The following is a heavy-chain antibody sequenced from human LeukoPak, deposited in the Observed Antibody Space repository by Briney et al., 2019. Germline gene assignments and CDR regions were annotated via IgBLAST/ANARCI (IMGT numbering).Heavy chain of an antibody. CDR2: INHSGTK. V-gene: IGHV4-34*01. CDR3: ARIWYSSSWYDAFDI. CDR1: GGSFTDYY. J-gene: IGHJ3*02. D-gene: IGHD6-13*01. Sequence: SETLSLTCVLYGGSFTDYYWSWVRQSPGKGLEWIGEINHSGTKRYNLSLKSRLIMSIDTSKNQFSLRLSSVTAADTAVYYCARIWYSSSWYDAFDIWGQGTMVTVSS.